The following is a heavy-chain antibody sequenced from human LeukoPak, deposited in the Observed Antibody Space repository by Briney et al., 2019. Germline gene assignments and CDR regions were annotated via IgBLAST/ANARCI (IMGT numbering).Heavy chain of an antibody. CDR2: MNPNSANT. J-gene: IGHJ4*02. CDR3: AEGYNYGFGY. CDR1: GYTFTSYD. Sequence: ASVKVSCKASGYTFTSYDINWVRQATGQGLEWMGWMNPNSANTGYAQEFQGRVTITRDTSISTAYMELSSLSSEDTAVYFCAEGYNYGFGYWGQGTLVTVSS. D-gene: IGHD5-18*01. V-gene: IGHV1-8*03.